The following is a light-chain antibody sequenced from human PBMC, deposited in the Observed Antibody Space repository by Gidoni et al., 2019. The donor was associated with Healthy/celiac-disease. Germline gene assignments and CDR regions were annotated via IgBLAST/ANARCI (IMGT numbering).Light chain of an antibody. CDR1: KDISNY. CDR3: QQYDNLPPRVT. CDR2: DAS. V-gene: IGKV1-33*01. Sequence: DLQMTQSPSSLSASVGDRVTITCQASKDISNYLNWYQQKPGKAPKLLIYDASNFETGVPSRFSGSGSGTDFTFTISSLQPEDIATYYCQQYDNLPPRVTFGPGTKVDIK. J-gene: IGKJ3*01.